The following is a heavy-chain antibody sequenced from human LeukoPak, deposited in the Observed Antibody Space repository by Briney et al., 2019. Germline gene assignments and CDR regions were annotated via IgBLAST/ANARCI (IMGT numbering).Heavy chain of an antibody. J-gene: IGHJ6*03. CDR2: IWYDGSNK. CDR1: GFTFSSYG. V-gene: IGHV3-33*06. D-gene: IGHD1-14*01. CDR3: AKDWRNHYYYYYYTDV. Sequence: GGSLRLSCAASGFTFSSYGTHWVRQAPGKGLECVAVIWYDGSNKYYADSVKGRFTISRDNSKNTLYLQMNSLMAEDTALYYCAKDWRNHYYYYYYTDVWGKGTTGTVSS.